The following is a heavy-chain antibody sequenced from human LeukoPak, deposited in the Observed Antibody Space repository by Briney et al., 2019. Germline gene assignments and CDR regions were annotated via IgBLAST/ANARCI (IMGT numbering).Heavy chain of an antibody. CDR3: ARGRCSSTSCYNV. V-gene: IGHV4-59*01. CDR2: IYYSGST. D-gene: IGHD2-2*01. CDR1: GGSISSYY. Sequence: SETLSLTCTVSGGSISSYYWSWIRQPPGKGLEWIGYIYYSGSTNYNPSLKSRVTISVDTSKNQFSLKLSSVTAADTTVYYCARGRCSSTSCYNVWGQGTLVTVSS. J-gene: IGHJ4*02.